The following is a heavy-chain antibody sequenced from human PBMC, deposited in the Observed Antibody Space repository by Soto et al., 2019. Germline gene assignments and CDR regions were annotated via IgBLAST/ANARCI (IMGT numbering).Heavy chain of an antibody. V-gene: IGHV4-59*01. CDR1: VGSISSYY. D-gene: IGHD1-20*01. J-gene: IGHJ4*02. CDR2: IYYSGST. CDR3: ASTEIATSIS. Sequence: SETLSLTCTVSVGSISSYYWSWIRQPPGKGLEWIGYIYYSGSTNYNPSLKSRVTISVDTSKNQFSLKLSSVTAADTAVYYCASTEIATSISWGQGTLGTVYS.